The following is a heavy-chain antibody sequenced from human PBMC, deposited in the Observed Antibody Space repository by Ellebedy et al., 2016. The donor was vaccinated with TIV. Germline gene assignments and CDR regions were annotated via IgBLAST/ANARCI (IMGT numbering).Heavy chain of an antibody. V-gene: IGHV3-21*06. CDR1: GFSLSDYC. J-gene: IGHJ6*02. CDR3: ARSLEARTWGFYGMDV. CDR2: ISSSNTDR. Sequence: PGGSLRLSCAASGFSLSDYCINWVRQAPGQGLEWVSSISSSNTDRYYADSVKGRFTISRDNTDNSLYLQMDSLRDEDTALYHCARSLEARTWGFYGMDVWGQGTTVTVSS. D-gene: IGHD3-16*01.